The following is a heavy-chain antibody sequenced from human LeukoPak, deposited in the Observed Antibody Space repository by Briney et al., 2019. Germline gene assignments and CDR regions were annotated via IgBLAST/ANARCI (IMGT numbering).Heavy chain of an antibody. CDR2: IRNKAKSYTT. CDR1: GFTFSDRY. CDR3: VRSNALSPFDY. J-gene: IGHJ4*02. V-gene: IGHV3-72*01. Sequence: GGSLRLSCAASGFTFSDRYMDWVRQAPGKGVEWVGRIRNKAKSYTTEYAASVKGRFTISSDDSRNSLYLQMNSLKTEDTAVYYCVRSNALSPFDYWGQGTLVTVSS. D-gene: IGHD2-8*01.